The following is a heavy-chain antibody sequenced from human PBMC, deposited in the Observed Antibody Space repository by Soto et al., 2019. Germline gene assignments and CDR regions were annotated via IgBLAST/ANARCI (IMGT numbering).Heavy chain of an antibody. CDR1: GFTFSSYG. CDR2: ISYDGSNK. CDR3: AKDLGLTMIVVVREHAFDI. V-gene: IGHV3-30*18. Sequence: PGGSLRLSCAASGFTFSSYGMHWVRQAPGKGLEWVAVISYDGSNKYYADSVKGRFTISRDNSKNTLYLQMNSLRAEDTAVYHCAKDLGLTMIVVVREHAFDIWGQGTMVTVSS. D-gene: IGHD3-22*01. J-gene: IGHJ3*02.